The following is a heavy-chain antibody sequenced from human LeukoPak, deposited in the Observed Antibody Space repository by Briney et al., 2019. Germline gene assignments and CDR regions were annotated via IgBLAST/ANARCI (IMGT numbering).Heavy chain of an antibody. V-gene: IGHV3-21*01. CDR1: GFTFSSYS. CDR2: ISSSSSYI. J-gene: IGHJ4*02. CDR3: ARVRSSRAYYFDY. D-gene: IGHD6-13*01. Sequence: AGGSLRLSCAASGFTFSSYSMNWVRQAPGKGLEWVSSISSSSSYIYYADSVKGRFTISRDNAKNSLYLQMNSLRAEDTAVYYCARVRSSRAYYFDYWGQGTLVTVSS.